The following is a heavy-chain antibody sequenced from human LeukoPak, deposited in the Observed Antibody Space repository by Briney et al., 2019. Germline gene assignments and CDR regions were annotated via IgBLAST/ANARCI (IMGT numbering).Heavy chain of an antibody. J-gene: IGHJ4*02. CDR3: AKVYSSGWYWVDY. Sequence: PGGSLRLSCAAPGFTFSSYVMSWVRQAPGKGLEWVSGISSSGGSTNHADSVKGRFTISRDNSKNTLYLQMNSLRAEDTAEYYCAKVYSSGWYWVDYWGQGTLVTVSS. CDR2: ISSSGGST. D-gene: IGHD6-19*01. V-gene: IGHV3-23*01. CDR1: GFTFSSYV.